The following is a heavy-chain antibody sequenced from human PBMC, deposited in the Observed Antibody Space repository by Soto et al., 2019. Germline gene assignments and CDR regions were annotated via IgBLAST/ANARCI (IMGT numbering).Heavy chain of an antibody. CDR2: ISGSGGST. J-gene: IGHJ1*01. D-gene: IGHD6-19*01. CDR3: AKDKQWLAPGAEYFQH. CDR1: GFTFSSYA. V-gene: IGHV3-23*01. Sequence: PGGSLRLSCAASGFTFSSYAMGWVRQAPGKGLEWVSAISGSGGSTYYAHSLKGRFTISSDNSKNTLYLQMNSLGAEDTAVYYCAKDKQWLAPGAEYFQHWGQGTLVTVSS.